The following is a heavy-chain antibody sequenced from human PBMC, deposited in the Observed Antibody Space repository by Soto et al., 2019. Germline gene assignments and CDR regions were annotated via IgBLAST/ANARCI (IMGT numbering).Heavy chain of an antibody. V-gene: IGHV4-4*02. CDR1: GGSVRSNNW. Sequence: SETLSLTGTVSGGSVRSNNWWFWVRQPPGKGLEWIGEIHHRESTNLNPSLKSRVTISVDRSKNEFSLKVKSVTAADTAVYYCGCRVEDIAYDYYGMDVWCQGTTV. CDR3: GCRVEDIAYDYYGMDV. J-gene: IGHJ6*02. D-gene: IGHD2-15*01. CDR2: IHHREST.